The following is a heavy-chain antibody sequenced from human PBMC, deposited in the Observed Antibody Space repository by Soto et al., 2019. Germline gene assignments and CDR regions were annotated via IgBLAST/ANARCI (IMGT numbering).Heavy chain of an antibody. J-gene: IGHJ5*02. CDR3: ARATELRYFDWLLYIPRKGCFDP. V-gene: IGHV1-8*01. CDR2: MNPNSGNT. D-gene: IGHD3-9*01. Sequence: ASVKVSCKASGYTFTSYDINWVRQATGQGLEWMGWMNPNSGNTGYAQKFQGRVTMTRNTPISTAYMELCSMRSEDTAVYYCARATELRYFDWLLYIPRKGCFDPWGQGTLVTVS. CDR1: GYTFTSYD.